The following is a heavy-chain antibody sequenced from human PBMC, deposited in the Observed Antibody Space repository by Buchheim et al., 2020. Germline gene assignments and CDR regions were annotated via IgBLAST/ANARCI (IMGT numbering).Heavy chain of an antibody. V-gene: IGHV4-61*01. CDR1: GGSVDSRTYH. D-gene: IGHD3-9*01. J-gene: IGHJ6*02. CDR2: ISYTGNT. Sequence: HVRLQESGPGLVKPSETLSLTCPVSGGSVDSRTYHWTWIRQAPGKGLEWIGHISYTGNTNYSPSLKSRATISIDTSKNQFSLKLTSATAADTAVYYCARDRAGDYDIMTGTYFYGVDVWSQGTT. CDR3: ARDRAGDYDIMTGTYFYGVDV.